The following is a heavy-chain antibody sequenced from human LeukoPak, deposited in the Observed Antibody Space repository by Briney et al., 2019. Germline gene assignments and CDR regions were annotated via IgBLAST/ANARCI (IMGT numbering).Heavy chain of an antibody. CDR3: ASLNTPAAIPRDAFDI. J-gene: IGHJ3*02. D-gene: IGHD2-2*02. CDR2: ISGSGGST. Sequence: GGSLRLSCAASGFTFSSFAMSWVRQAPGKGLDWVSTISGSGGSTYYADSVKGRFTISRDNSKNTLYLRVNSLRAEDTALYYCASLNTPAAIPRDAFDIWGLGTMVTVSS. V-gene: IGHV3-23*01. CDR1: GFTFSSFA.